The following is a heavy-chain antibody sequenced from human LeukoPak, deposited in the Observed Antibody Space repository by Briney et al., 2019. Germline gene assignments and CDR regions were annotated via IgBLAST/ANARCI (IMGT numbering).Heavy chain of an antibody. J-gene: IGHJ5*02. V-gene: IGHV4-31*03. CDR2: IYYSGST. D-gene: IGHD3-22*01. CDR3: ARGERAMIVVAPNWFDP. Sequence: PSETLSLTCTVSGGSISSGGYYWSWIRQHPGKGLEWIGYIYYSGSTYYNPSLKSRDTISVDTSKNQFSLRLSSVTAADTAVYYCARGERAMIVVAPNWFDPWGQGTLVTVSS. CDR1: GGSISSGGYY.